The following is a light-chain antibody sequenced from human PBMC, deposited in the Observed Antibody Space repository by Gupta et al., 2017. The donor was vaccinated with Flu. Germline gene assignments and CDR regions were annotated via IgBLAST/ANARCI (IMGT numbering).Light chain of an antibody. J-gene: IGLJ2*01. CDR3: PKWDSRTVI. Sequence: SYELTQPPSVSVSPGQAATITCSGDNLEKKYVAWYRQRPGQSPVTLIYQDNKRPSGTPELIYGSNYGNTALMIIRGNQTMEEAYYYCPKWDSRTVIFGGGTKLTVL. V-gene: IGLV3-1*01. CDR2: QDN. CDR1: NLEKKY.